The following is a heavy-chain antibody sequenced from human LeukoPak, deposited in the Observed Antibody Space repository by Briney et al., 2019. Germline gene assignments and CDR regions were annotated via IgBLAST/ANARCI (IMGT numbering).Heavy chain of an antibody. CDR3: ALVTSGNWWFDP. Sequence: ASVKVSCKASRHTFTVYHVHWARQAPGQGLEWMGWINPDSGVNNYAQNLQARVTMTRDTSISTVFLDLSSLRSGDTAVYYCALVTSGNWWFDPWGQGTLVTVSS. D-gene: IGHD2-21*02. CDR1: RHTFTVYH. CDR2: INPDSGVN. J-gene: IGHJ5*02. V-gene: IGHV1-2*02.